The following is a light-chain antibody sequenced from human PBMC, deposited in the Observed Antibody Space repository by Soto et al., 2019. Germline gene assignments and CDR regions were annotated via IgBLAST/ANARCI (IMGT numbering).Light chain of an antibody. CDR3: QQRSHWPPYT. Sequence: EIVLTQSPATLSLSPGERATLSCRASQSVSSYLAWYQQKPGQAPRLLIYDASNRATGIPARFSGSGSGTDFTLTISSLEPEDFAAYYCQQRSHWPPYTFGQGTKLEIK. CDR2: DAS. J-gene: IGKJ2*01. CDR1: QSVSSY. V-gene: IGKV3-11*01.